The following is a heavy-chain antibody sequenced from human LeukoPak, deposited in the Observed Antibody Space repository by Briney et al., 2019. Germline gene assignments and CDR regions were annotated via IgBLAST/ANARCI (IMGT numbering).Heavy chain of an antibody. CDR2: INPNSGGT. D-gene: IGHD6-13*01. V-gene: IGHV1-2*02. Sequence: ASVKVSCKASGYAFTGYYMHWVRQAPGQGLEWMGWINPNSGGTNYAQKFQGRVTMTRDTSISTAYMELSRLRSDDTAVYYCARAHSSSWTFDCWGQGTLVTVSS. CDR3: ARAHSSSWTFDC. J-gene: IGHJ4*02. CDR1: GYAFTGYY.